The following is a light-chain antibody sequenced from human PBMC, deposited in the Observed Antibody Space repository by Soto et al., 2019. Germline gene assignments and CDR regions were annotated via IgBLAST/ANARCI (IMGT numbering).Light chain of an antibody. CDR2: GAS. Sequence: DIVLTQSPGTLSLSPGERATLSCRASQSVSSSYLAWYQQKPGQAPRLLIYGASIRATGIPDRFSGSWSGTYFTLTISRLEREDFAVYYWQQYGSSPLTLGGGTNGEIK. CDR1: QSVSSSY. CDR3: QQYGSSPLT. V-gene: IGKV3-20*01. J-gene: IGKJ4*01.